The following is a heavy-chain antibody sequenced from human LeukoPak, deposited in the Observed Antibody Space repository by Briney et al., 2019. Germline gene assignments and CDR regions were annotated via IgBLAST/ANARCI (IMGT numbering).Heavy chain of an antibody. V-gene: IGHV1-3*03. J-gene: IGHJ6*03. CDR1: GYTFTNYA. D-gene: IGHD2-2*01. Sequence: GASVKVSCKASGYTFTNYAIHWVRQAPGQRLEWMGWINAGNGNTKYSLEFQGRVTITRDTSASTAYMELSSLRSEDVAVYYCARGRYCSSSSCSYYYMDVWGKGTTVTVSS. CDR2: INAGNGNT. CDR3: ARGRYCSSSSCSYYYMDV.